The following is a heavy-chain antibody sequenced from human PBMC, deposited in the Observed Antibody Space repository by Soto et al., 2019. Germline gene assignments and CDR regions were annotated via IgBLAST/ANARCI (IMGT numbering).Heavy chain of an antibody. CDR2: IYYSGST. CDR3: ARQTYYYDSSGYGNWFDP. CDR1: GGSISSYY. V-gene: IGHV4-59*08. J-gene: IGHJ5*02. Sequence: SETLSLTCTVSGGSISSYYWSWIRQPPGKGLEWIGYIYYSGSTNYNPSLKSRVTISVDTSKNQFSLKLSSVTAADTAVYYCARQTYYYDSSGYGNWFDPWGQGTLVTVSS. D-gene: IGHD3-22*01.